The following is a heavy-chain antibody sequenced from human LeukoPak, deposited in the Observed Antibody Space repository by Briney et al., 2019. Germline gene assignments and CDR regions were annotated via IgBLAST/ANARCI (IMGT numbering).Heavy chain of an antibody. J-gene: IGHJ5*02. CDR3: ARVGYSGYEDWFDP. Sequence: PSETLSLTCTVSGGSISSYYWSWIRQPPGKGLEWIGYIYYSGSTNYNPSLKSRVTISVDTSKNQFSLKLSSVTAADTAVYYCARVGYSGYEDWFDPWGQGTLVTVSS. D-gene: IGHD5-12*01. CDR1: GGSISSYY. CDR2: IYYSGST. V-gene: IGHV4-59*01.